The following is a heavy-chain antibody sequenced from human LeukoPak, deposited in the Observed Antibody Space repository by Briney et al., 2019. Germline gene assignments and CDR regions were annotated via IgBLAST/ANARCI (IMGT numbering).Heavy chain of an antibody. CDR1: GYTFTGYY. Sequence: ASVKFPYKASGYTFTGYYMHWVRQAPGQGLEWMGWINPNSGGTKYAQKFQGRVTMTRDTSINTAYMELSRLRSDDTGVYYCARDVKLSSSGDYYSYYMDVWGEGTTVTVSS. CDR2: INPNSGGT. CDR3: ARDVKLSSSGDYYSYYMDV. V-gene: IGHV1-2*02. J-gene: IGHJ6*03. D-gene: IGHD6-13*01.